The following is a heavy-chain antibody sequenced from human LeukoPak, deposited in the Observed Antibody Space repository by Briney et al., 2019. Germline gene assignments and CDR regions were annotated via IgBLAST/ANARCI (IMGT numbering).Heavy chain of an antibody. CDR3: TRVGYIDEGIDY. CDR2: ISGGGRST. Sequence: GGSLRLSCAASGFSFNTCAMSWVRQAPGKGLEWVSTISGGGRSTDYADSVKGQFTISRDNSKNTLYLQMNSLRAEDTAIYYCTRVGYIDEGIDYWGQGTLVTVSS. V-gene: IGHV3-23*01. J-gene: IGHJ4*02. D-gene: IGHD5-24*01. CDR1: GFSFNTCA.